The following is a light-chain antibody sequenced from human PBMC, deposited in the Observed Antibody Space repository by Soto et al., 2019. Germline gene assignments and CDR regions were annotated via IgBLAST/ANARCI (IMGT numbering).Light chain of an antibody. CDR2: EVN. V-gene: IGLV2-23*02. CDR3: CTDTGXSTLYD. J-gene: IGLJ1*01. Sequence: QSVLTQPASVSGSPGQSITISCTGTSSDIGTYNLVSWYQQHPGKAPKLMIYEVNKRPSGVSDRFSGSKSGNTASLTISGLQAEYEADYKWCTDTGXSTLYDVGTGTKVTV. CDR1: SSDIGTYNL.